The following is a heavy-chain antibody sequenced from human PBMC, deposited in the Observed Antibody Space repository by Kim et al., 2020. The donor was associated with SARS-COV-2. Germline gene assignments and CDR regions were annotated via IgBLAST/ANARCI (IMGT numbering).Heavy chain of an antibody. CDR3: GKGGWLDY. CDR1: GFTFSTYI. V-gene: IGHV3-23*01. Sequence: GGSLRLSCAASGFTFSTYIMNWVRQAPGKGLEWVSIISGSGGSTHYADSVKGRFTISRDNSKNTLFLQMNSLRAEDTAVYYCGKGGWLDYWGQGTLVTVSS. D-gene: IGHD6-19*01. J-gene: IGHJ4*02. CDR2: ISGSGGST.